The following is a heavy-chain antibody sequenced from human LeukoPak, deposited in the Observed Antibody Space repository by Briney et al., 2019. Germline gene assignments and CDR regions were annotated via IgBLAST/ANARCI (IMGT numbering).Heavy chain of an antibody. D-gene: IGHD2-2*01. CDR1: GFTFSSYA. Sequence: GGSLRLSCAASGFTFSSYAMSWVRQAPGKGLEWVSAISGSGGSTYYADSVKGRFTISRDDSNSTLYLQINTLRPEDTAVYYCAKDNEDCISSSCYSGYYAMDVWGQGTTVTVSS. CDR3: AKDNEDCISSSCYSGYYAMDV. CDR2: ISGSGGST. J-gene: IGHJ6*02. V-gene: IGHV3-23*01.